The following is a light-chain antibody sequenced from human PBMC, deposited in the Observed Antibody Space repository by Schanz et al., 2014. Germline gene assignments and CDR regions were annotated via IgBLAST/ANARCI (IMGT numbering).Light chain of an antibody. Sequence: DIQMTQSPASLSSSFFALFRIPFLSSQGISSSLAWYQQKPGKAPKLLIYAASTLQSGVPSRFSGSGSGTDFTLTISSLQPEDFATYYCQQLNTYPPITFGQGTRLEIK. J-gene: IGKJ5*01. V-gene: IGKV1-9*01. CDR2: AAS. CDR3: QQLNTYPPIT. CDR1: QGISSS.